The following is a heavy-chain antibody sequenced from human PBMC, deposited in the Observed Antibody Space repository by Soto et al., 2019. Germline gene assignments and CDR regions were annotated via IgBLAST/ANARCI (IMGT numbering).Heavy chain of an antibody. CDR3: ARELQTITTYGMDV. D-gene: IGHD3-3*01. J-gene: IGHJ6*02. V-gene: IGHV7-4-1*01. Sequence: ASVKVSCKASGYTFTSYAMNWVRQAPGQGLEWMGWINTNTGNPTYAQGFTGRFVFSLDTSVSTAYLQICSLKAEDTAVYYCARELQTITTYGMDVWGQGTTVTVSS. CDR1: GYTFTSYA. CDR2: INTNTGNP.